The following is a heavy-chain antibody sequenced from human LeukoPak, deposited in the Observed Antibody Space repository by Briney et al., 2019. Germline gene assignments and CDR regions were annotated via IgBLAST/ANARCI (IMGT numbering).Heavy chain of an antibody. Sequence: ASVKVSCKASGYDFLSYGIAWVRQAPGQGLEWMGRISAYNANTNYAQNLQGRVTMTTDTSTTTAYMELRSLRSDDTAVYYRARDGSSNWYANFDSYYMDVWGKGTTVTVSS. CDR1: GYDFLSYG. CDR3: ARDGSSNWYANFDSYYMDV. J-gene: IGHJ6*03. D-gene: IGHD6-13*01. CDR2: ISAYNANT. V-gene: IGHV1-18*01.